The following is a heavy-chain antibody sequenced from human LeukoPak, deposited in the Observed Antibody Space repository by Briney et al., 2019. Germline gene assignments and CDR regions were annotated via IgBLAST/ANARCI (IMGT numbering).Heavy chain of an antibody. D-gene: IGHD1-1*01. V-gene: IGHV3-23*01. CDR3: AKVLDNWNKRRGYYFDY. CDR2: ISGSGGST. CDR1: GFTFSSYA. Sequence: GGSLRLSCAASGFTFSSYAMSWVRQAPGKGLEWVSAISGSGGSTYYADSVKGRFTISRDNSKNTLYLQMNSLRAEDTAVYYCAKVLDNWNKRRGYYFDYWGQGTLVTVSS. J-gene: IGHJ4*02.